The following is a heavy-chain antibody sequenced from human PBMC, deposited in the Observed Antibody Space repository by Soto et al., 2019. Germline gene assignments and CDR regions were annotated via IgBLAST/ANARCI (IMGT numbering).Heavy chain of an antibody. CDR1: GFIFSTYD. D-gene: IGHD3-16*01. Sequence: GGSLRLSCAASGFIFSTYDMHWVRQATGKPLEWVSAIGSGGDTYYAGSVKGRFTISRENAKNSLYLQMDSLRVEDTAVYYCARDYGNRFGSRYLSFFDYWGLGTMVTVSS. J-gene: IGHJ4*02. CDR2: IGSGGDT. V-gene: IGHV3-13*01. CDR3: ARDYGNRFGSRYLSFFDY.